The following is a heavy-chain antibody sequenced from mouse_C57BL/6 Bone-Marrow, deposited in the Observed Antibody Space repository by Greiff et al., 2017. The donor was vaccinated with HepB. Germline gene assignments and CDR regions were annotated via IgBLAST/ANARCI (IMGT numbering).Heavy chain of an antibody. V-gene: IGHV5-4*03. Sequence: EVMLVESGGGLVKPGGSLKHSCATSGFTFSSYAMSWVRQTPEKRLEWVATISDGGSYTYYPDNVKGRFTISRDNAKNNLYLQMSHMKSEDTAMYYCARGGIFDYCCQGTTPTVSP. CDR3: ARGGIFDY. CDR1: GFTFSSYA. J-gene: IGHJ2*01. CDR2: ISDGGSYT.